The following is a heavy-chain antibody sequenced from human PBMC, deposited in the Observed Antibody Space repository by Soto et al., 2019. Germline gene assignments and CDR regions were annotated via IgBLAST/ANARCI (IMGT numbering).Heavy chain of an antibody. CDR3: AQTTPSIHWFDP. CDR2: ISAGGGNT. CDR1: GFTFSSYA. Sequence: PGGSLRLSCAASGFTFSSYAMSWVRQAPGKGLEWVSAISAGGGNTYYRDSVKGRFTISGDNSKNTLYLQMNSLRAEDTAVYFCAQTTPSIHWFDPWGQGTLVTVSS. V-gene: IGHV3-23*01. D-gene: IGHD1-1*01. J-gene: IGHJ5*02.